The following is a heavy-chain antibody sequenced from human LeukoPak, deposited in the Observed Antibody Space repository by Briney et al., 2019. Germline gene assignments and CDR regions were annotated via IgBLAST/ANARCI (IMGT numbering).Heavy chain of an antibody. V-gene: IGHV4-4*08. J-gene: IGHJ4*02. CDR2: IYASGNI. CDR1: GGSISSYY. D-gene: IGHD1-26*01. Sequence: SETLSLTCTVSGGSISSYYWSWIRQPPGKGLEWIGYIYASGNINYNPSLKSRVTISVDTSKNQFSLKLSSVTAADTAVYYCARESVASGFFDYWGQGTLVTVSS. CDR3: ARESVASGFFDY.